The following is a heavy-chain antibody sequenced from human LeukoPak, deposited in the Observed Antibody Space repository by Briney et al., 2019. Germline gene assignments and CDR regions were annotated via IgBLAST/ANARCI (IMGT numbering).Heavy chain of an antibody. CDR3: TTVGIFCGGDCGWGFDY. CDR2: VKSKADGGTT. Sequence: GGSLRLSCAASGFPFSSAWMSWVRQAPGKGLEWVGRVKSKADGGTTDYAAPVKDRFTISRDDSKNTLYLQMNSLKTEDTAVYYCTTVGIFCGGDCGWGFDYWGQGTLVTVSS. CDR1: GFPFSSAW. V-gene: IGHV3-15*01. D-gene: IGHD2-21*02. J-gene: IGHJ4*02.